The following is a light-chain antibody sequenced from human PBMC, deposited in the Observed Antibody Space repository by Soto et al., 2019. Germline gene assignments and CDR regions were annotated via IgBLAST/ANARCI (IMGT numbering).Light chain of an antibody. J-gene: IGKJ1*01. CDR3: QQYNSCWT. Sequence: DIQMTQSPSTLSASVGDRVTITCRASQSISSWLAWYQQKPGKAPKILIYKASSLESGVPSRFSGSGSGTEFTLTIISLQPDEFATYYYQQYNSCWTFGQGTKVEIK. CDR2: KAS. CDR1: QSISSW. V-gene: IGKV1-5*03.